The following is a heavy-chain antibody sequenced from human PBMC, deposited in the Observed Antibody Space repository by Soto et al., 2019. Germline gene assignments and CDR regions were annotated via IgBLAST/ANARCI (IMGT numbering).Heavy chain of an antibody. CDR3: ARGLQAQENAFDI. J-gene: IGHJ3*02. CDR1: GGSVRGYY. Sequence: QVQLQQWGAGLLKPSETLSVTCAVFGGSVRGYYWSWIRQPPGKGLEWIGDINHSGSTNYNPSLKSRVTISVDTSKNQFSLKLSSVTAADTAVYYCARGLQAQENAFDIWGQGTMVTVSS. V-gene: IGHV4-34*01. CDR2: INHSGST.